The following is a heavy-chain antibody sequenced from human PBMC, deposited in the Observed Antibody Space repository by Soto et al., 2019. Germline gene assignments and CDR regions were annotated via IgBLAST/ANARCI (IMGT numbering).Heavy chain of an antibody. CDR2: IIPIFGTA. J-gene: IGHJ6*02. V-gene: IGHV1-69*13. D-gene: IGHD3-22*01. CDR3: ARDHYDHSSGLGYYYGMDV. Sequence: SVKVSCKASGGTFSSYAISWVRQAPGQGLEWMGGIIPIFGTANYAQKFQGRVTITADESTSTAYMELSSLRSQDTAVYYFARDHYDHSSGLGYYYGMDVWGQGTTVTVSS. CDR1: GGTFSSYA.